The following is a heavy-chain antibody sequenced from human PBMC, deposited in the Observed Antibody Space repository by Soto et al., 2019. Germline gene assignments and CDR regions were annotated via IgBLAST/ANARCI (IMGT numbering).Heavy chain of an antibody. CDR2: IYYSGST. CDR1: GGSISSGDYY. J-gene: IGHJ1*01. CDR3: ARALSWGGYYYGFQH. Sequence: SETLSLTCTVSGGSISSGDYYWSWIRQPPGKGLEWIGYIYYSGSTYYNPSLKSRVTISVDTSKNQFSLKLSSVTAADTAVYYCARALSWGGYYYGFQHWGQGTLVTVSS. D-gene: IGHD3-10*01. V-gene: IGHV4-30-4*01.